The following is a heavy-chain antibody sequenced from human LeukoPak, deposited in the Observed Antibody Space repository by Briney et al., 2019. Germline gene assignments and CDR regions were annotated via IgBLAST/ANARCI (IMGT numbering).Heavy chain of an antibody. CDR3: ARVYTSHYYYYYMDV. J-gene: IGHJ6*03. Sequence: PGGSLRLSCAASGFTFSSYGMHWVRQAPGKGLEWVAVISYDGSNKYHADSVKGRFTISRDTSKNTLYLQMDSLRAEDTAVYYCARVYTSHYYYYYMDVWGKGTTVTVSS. CDR1: GFTFSSYG. V-gene: IGHV3-30*03. D-gene: IGHD1-14*01. CDR2: ISYDGSNK.